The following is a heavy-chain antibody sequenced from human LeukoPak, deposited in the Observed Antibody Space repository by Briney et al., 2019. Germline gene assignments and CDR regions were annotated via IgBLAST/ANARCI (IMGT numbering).Heavy chain of an antibody. V-gene: IGHV3-64D*06. Sequence: GGSLRLSCSASGFTFSTYAMHWVRQAPGEELEYISGVTSDGGTTYHADSVKGRFTISRDNSKNTLYLQMSSLRVEDTAVYYCARRISGSQNDYWGQGTLVTVSS. D-gene: IGHD3-10*01. CDR1: GFTFSTYA. CDR3: ARRISGSQNDY. CDR2: VTSDGGTT. J-gene: IGHJ4*02.